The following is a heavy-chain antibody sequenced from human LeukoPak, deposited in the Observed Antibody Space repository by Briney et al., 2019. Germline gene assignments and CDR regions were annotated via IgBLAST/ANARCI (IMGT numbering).Heavy chain of an antibody. CDR3: ARDADTSSHFDY. CDR1: GGSISRYY. Sequence: SETLSLTCAVSGGSISRYYWSWIRQPPGKGLEWLGYISYSGSTNYNPSLKSRVTLSVDTSKNQFSLKLSSVTAADTAVYYCARDADTSSHFDYWGQGTLVTVSS. V-gene: IGHV4-59*01. CDR2: ISYSGST. J-gene: IGHJ4*02. D-gene: IGHD2-2*01.